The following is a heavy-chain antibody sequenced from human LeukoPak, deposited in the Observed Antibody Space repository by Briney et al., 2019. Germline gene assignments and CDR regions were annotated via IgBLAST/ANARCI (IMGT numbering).Heavy chain of an antibody. CDR3: ARGTPSSSGSNLDY. J-gene: IGHJ4*02. D-gene: IGHD6-19*01. Sequence: PSETLSLTCTVSSGSISTSNYYWGWVRQPPGKALEWIGNIFYNGSTYYSPSLKSRVTISLDTSRNQFSLKLSSVTAADTAVYYCARGTPSSSGSNLDYWGQGTLVTVSS. CDR2: IFYNGST. CDR1: SGSISTSNYY. V-gene: IGHV4-39*07.